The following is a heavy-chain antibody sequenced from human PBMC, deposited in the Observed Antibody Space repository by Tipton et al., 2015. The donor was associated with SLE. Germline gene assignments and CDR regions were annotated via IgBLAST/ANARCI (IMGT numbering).Heavy chain of an antibody. CDR3: ARGDRAAAGCY. CDR1: GGSISSGDYY. D-gene: IGHD6-13*01. Sequence: TLSLTCTVSGGSISSGDYYWSWIRQPPGKGLEWIGYIYYSGSTYYNPSLKSRVTISVDTSKNQFSLKLSPVTAADTAVYYCARGDRAAAGCYWGQGTLVTVSS. CDR2: IYYSGST. V-gene: IGHV4-30-4*01. J-gene: IGHJ4*02.